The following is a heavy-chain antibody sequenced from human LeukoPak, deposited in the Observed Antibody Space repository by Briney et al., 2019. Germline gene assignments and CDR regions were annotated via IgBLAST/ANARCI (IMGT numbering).Heavy chain of an antibody. J-gene: IGHJ4*02. CDR1: GFTFSNFW. D-gene: IGHD3-9*01. V-gene: IGHV3-7*04. CDR2: IHPEGNEK. Sequence: QPGGSLRLSCAVSGFTFSNFWMSWVRQAPGRGLEWVANIHPEGNEKYHVESVKGRFTISRDNAKNSLFLQMNGLRVEDTAVYYCARGGELRHFDWPFYFQFWGQGTLVTVSS. CDR3: ARGGELRHFDWPFYFQF.